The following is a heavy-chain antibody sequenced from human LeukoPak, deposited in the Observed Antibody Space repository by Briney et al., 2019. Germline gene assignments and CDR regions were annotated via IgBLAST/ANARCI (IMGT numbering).Heavy chain of an antibody. CDR3: AREGEGVST. Sequence: SETLSLTCTVSGGSISSSSYYWGWIRQPPGEGLEWIGSIYYSGSTYYNPSLKSRVTISVDTSKNQFSLKLSSVTAADTAVYYCAREGEGVSTWGQGTLVTVSS. CDR2: IYYSGST. V-gene: IGHV4-39*07. J-gene: IGHJ5*02. D-gene: IGHD6-13*01. CDR1: GGSISSSSYY.